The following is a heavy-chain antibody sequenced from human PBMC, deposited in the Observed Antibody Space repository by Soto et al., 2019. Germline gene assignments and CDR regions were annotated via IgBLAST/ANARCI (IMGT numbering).Heavy chain of an antibody. V-gene: IGHV3-30*03. J-gene: IGHJ4*02. CDR1: GFTFSSYG. D-gene: IGHD4-17*01. CDR3: ETDYGGDYDVSHAYYFDY. Sequence: QVQLVESGGGVVQPGRSLRLSCAASGFTFSSYGMHWVRQAPGKGLEWVAVISYEGSNKYYADSVKGRFTISRDNSKNSLYLQMNSLRAEDTAVYYCETDYGGDYDVSHAYYFDYWGQGTMVTVSS. CDR2: ISYEGSNK.